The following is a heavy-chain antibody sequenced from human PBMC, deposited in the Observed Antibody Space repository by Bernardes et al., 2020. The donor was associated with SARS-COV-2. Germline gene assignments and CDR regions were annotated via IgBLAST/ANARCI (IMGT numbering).Heavy chain of an antibody. D-gene: IGHD1-1*01. V-gene: IGHV3-49*03. CDR2: IRSEAYGGTT. Sequence: GGSLRLSCTSSGFNFGDYGMSWFRQAPGKGLEWVGLIRSEAYGGTTEYAAAVNGRFTILRDDSKGVAYLQMNSLKSEDTAVYYCSRGLPARWRQLDFDYWGQGTLVTVSS. CDR1: GFNFGDYG. J-gene: IGHJ4*02. CDR3: SRGLPARWRQLDFDY.